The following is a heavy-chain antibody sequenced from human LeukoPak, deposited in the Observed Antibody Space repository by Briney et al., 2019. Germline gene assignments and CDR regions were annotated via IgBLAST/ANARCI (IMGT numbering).Heavy chain of an antibody. CDR3: ARGSYPNWFDP. Sequence: SVKVSCKASGGTFSSYAISWVRQAPGQGLEWMGRIIPILGIANYAQKFQGRVTNTADKSTSTAYMELSSLRSEDTAVYYCARGSYPNWFDPWGQGTLVTVSS. CDR2: IIPILGIA. D-gene: IGHD5-18*01. CDR1: GGTFSSYA. J-gene: IGHJ5*02. V-gene: IGHV1-69*04.